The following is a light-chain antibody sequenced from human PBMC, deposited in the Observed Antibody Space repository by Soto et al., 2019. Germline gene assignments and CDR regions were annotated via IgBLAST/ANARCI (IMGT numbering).Light chain of an antibody. J-gene: IGKJ1*01. CDR3: QQYNSYSPRWT. CDR1: QSISSW. Sequence: DIQMTQSPSTLSASVGDRVTITCRASQSISSWLAWYQQKPGKAPKLLIYDASSLESGVTSRFSGSGSGTEFTLTISSLQPDDFATYYCQQYNSYSPRWTFGQGTKVEIK. CDR2: DAS. V-gene: IGKV1-5*01.